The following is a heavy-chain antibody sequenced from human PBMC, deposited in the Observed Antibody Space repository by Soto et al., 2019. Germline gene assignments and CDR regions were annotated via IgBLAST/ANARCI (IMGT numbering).Heavy chain of an antibody. D-gene: IGHD1-26*01. CDR3: ARYLGGLGSFDY. V-gene: IGHV4-59*01. Sequence: PSETLSLTCTVSGGSISSNYWSWIRQPPGKGLEWIGYIYDRGSTNYNPSLKRRVTISLDTSKNQFSLKLTSVTAADTAVYYCARYLGGLGSFDYWGQGTLVTVPQ. CDR1: GGSISSNY. J-gene: IGHJ4*02. CDR2: IYDRGST.